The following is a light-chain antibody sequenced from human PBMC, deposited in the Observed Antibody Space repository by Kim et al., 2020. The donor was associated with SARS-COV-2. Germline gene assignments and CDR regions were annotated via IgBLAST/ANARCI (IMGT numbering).Light chain of an antibody. J-gene: IGLJ3*02. V-gene: IGLV8-61*01. CDR2: STR. CDR1: SGSVSTSNY. CDR3: VLYMGSGISM. Sequence: GGPVTLAWGLTSGSVSTSNYASWFQLTPGQAPRPRLLSTRARSSGVPDRFSGSIRGGKAALTLAGAQAEDESDYYCVLYMGSGISMFGGGTQLTVL.